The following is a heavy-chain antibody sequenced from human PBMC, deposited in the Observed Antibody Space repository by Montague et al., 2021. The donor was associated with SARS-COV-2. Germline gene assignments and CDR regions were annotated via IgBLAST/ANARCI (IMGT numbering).Heavy chain of an antibody. D-gene: IGHD6-13*01. Sequence: TATYNPSLTSRVIMSADTSKNQISLKLSSVTAADTAVYYCARGRRIAAGGTSYYGLDVWGKGTTVTVSS. CDR3: ARGRRIAAGGTSYYGLDV. J-gene: IGHJ6*04. V-gene: IGHV4-4*07. CDR2: TA.